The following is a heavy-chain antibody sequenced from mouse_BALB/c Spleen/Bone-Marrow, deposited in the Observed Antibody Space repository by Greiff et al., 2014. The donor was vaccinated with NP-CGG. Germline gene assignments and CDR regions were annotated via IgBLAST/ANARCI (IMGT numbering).Heavy chain of an antibody. CDR3: ARGRGWYFDY. Sequence: QVQLQQSGAELVRPGSSVKISCKASGYAFSNYWMNWLKRRPGQGLEWIGQIYPGDGDTNYNGKFKGKATLTADKSSSTAYMQLSSLTSEDSAVYFCARGRGWYFDYWGQGTTLTVSS. V-gene: IGHV1-80*01. CDR1: GYAFSNYW. CDR2: IYPGDGDT. J-gene: IGHJ2*01. D-gene: IGHD2-3*01.